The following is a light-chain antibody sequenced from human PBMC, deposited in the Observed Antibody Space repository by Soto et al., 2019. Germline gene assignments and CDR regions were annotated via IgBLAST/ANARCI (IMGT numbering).Light chain of an antibody. CDR2: LGS. Sequence: DIVMTQSPLSLPVTPGEPAAMSCRSSQSILHSNGYNYLDWNLQKPGQSPQLLIYLGSNRASGVPDRFSGSGSGTDFTLNISRVEAEDVGVYYCMQGLQTFYTFGQGTKLEIK. J-gene: IGKJ2*01. V-gene: IGKV2-28*01. CDR3: MQGLQTFYT. CDR1: QSILHSNGYNY.